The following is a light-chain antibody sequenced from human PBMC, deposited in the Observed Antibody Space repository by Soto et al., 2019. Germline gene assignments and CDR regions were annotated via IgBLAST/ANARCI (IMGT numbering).Light chain of an antibody. J-gene: IGLJ1*01. CDR3: CSYAGSNTYV. CDR1: SNDVGTYNF. Sequence: QSVLTQPASVSGSPGQSLTISCTGTSNDVGTYNFVSWYQQHPGKAPKLLIFEANKRPSGVSNRFSGSKSGNTASLTISGLQAEDEADYYCCSYAGSNTYVFGTGTKLTVL. V-gene: IGLV2-23*01. CDR2: EAN.